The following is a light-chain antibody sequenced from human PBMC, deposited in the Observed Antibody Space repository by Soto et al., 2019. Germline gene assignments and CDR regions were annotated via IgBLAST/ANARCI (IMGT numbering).Light chain of an antibody. V-gene: IGKV3-20*01. Sequence: EIVLTQSPGGVSLSPGERATLSCRASQSVSGSYLAWYQQKTGQAPRLLIYGASTRATGIPDRFSGSGSGTDFTLTISRLEPEDVAVYYCQQYGSSSLTFVGGTKVEI. CDR1: QSVSGSY. CDR2: GAS. CDR3: QQYGSSSLT. J-gene: IGKJ4*01.